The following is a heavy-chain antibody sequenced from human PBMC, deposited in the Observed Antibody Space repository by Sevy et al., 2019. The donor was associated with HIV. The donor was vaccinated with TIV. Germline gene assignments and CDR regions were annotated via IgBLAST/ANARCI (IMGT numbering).Heavy chain of an antibody. CDR3: VREGRNYEYVWGTYHSGF. J-gene: IGHJ4*02. CDR1: QFTFRTYA. Sequence: GGSLRLSCIASQFTFRTYAMSWVRQAPGKGLEWLAVISYDGSVKYYTKSVKGRFTISRDNTKNTLFLQLNSLRPEDTAVYYCVREGRNYEYVWGTYHSGFRAQGTLVTVSS. D-gene: IGHD3-16*02. V-gene: IGHV3-30*04. CDR2: ISYDGSVK.